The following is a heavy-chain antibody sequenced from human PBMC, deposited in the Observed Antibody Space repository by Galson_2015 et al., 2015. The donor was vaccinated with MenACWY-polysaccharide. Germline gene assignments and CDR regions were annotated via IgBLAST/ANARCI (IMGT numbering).Heavy chain of an antibody. Sequence: SLRLSCAAFGFSIHTYTVIWVRQVPGKGLEWLSYINSGSTTIHYADSVKGRFTVSRDNVKNSVYLQMNSLRDGDTALYYCATRDYVSQGGRSYWGQGTLVTVSS. J-gene: IGHJ4*02. V-gene: IGHV3-48*02. CDR2: INSGSTTI. CDR3: ATRDYVSQGGRSY. CDR1: GFSIHTYT. D-gene: IGHD4-17*01.